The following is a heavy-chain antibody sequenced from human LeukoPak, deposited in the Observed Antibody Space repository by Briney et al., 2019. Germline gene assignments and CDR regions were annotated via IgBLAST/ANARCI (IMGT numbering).Heavy chain of an antibody. Sequence: TGGSLRLSCAASGYTFTNYNMYWVRQAPGKGLEWVSAISGSGGSTYYADSVKGRFTISRDNSKNTLYLQMNSLRAEDTAVYYCAKATGNYGDYYFDHWGQGTPVTVSS. J-gene: IGHJ4*02. D-gene: IGHD4-17*01. CDR2: ISGSGGST. CDR3: AKATGNYGDYYFDH. V-gene: IGHV3-23*01. CDR1: GYTFTNYN.